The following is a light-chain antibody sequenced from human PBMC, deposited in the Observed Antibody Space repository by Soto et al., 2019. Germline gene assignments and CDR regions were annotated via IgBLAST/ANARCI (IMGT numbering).Light chain of an antibody. V-gene: IGKV3-15*01. Sequence: EIVMTPSPATMSVSPGERAPLSCRARTSVSSKLAWYQQKPGRAPRLLIYGASTSATGIPARFSGSGSGTEFSLTISSLQYEDFAVSYCQQYNNRHPITFGQGTRLEIK. CDR2: GAS. CDR3: QQYNNRHPIT. J-gene: IGKJ5*01. CDR1: TSVSSK.